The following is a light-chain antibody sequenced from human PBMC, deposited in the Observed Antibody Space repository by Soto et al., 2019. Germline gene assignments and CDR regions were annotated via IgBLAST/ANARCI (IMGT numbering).Light chain of an antibody. Sequence: DIQMTQSPSTLSASVGDRVTITCRASQTITNWLAWYQQKPGKAPKVLIYKTSSLESGVPSRFSGSGSGTEFTLTINGLQPDDFATYYCQQYESYWTFGQGTKGEIK. CDR2: KTS. CDR1: QTITNW. V-gene: IGKV1-5*03. CDR3: QQYESYWT. J-gene: IGKJ1*01.